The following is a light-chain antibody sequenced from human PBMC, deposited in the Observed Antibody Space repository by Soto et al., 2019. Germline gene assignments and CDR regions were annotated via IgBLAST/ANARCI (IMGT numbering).Light chain of an antibody. CDR2: DAS. V-gene: IGKV3-20*01. CDR3: QQFSSYPLT. Sequence: EFVLTQSPSTLSLSPGERATLSCRASQTVRNNYLAWYQQKPGQAPRLLIYDASSRATGIPDRFSGGGSGTDFTLTISRLEPEDVAVYYCQQFSSYPLTFGGGTKVDIK. J-gene: IGKJ4*01. CDR1: QTVRNNY.